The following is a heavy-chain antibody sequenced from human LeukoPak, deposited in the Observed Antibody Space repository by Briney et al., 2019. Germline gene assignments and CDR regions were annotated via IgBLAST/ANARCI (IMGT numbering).Heavy chain of an antibody. CDR2: IYTSGST. V-gene: IGHV4-4*07. CDR1: GGFISSYY. CDR3: ARDPVRGAPSWFDP. J-gene: IGHJ5*02. D-gene: IGHD3-10*02. Sequence: SETLSLTCTVSGGFISSYYWSWIRQPAGKGLEWIGRIYTSGSTNYNPSLKSRVTMSVDTSKNQFSLKLSSVTAADTAVYYCARDPVRGAPSWFDPWGQGTLVTVSS.